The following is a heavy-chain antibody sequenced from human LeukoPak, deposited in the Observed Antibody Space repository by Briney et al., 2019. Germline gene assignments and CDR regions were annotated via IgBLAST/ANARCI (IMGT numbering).Heavy chain of an antibody. J-gene: IGHJ4*02. Sequence: SVKVTRKASGGTFSSYAINWVRQAPGQGLEWMGRIIPILGIANYAQKFQGRVTITADKSTSTAYMELSSLRSEDTAVYYCASALYYYDSSGYSSGYWGEGSLVTVSS. V-gene: IGHV1-69*04. CDR2: IIPILGIA. D-gene: IGHD3-22*01. CDR3: ASALYYYDSSGYSSGY. CDR1: GGTFSSYA.